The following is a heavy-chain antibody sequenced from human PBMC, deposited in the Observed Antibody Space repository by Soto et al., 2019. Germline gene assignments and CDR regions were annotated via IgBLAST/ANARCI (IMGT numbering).Heavy chain of an antibody. D-gene: IGHD2-2*02. Sequence: QVQLQESGPGLVKPSETLSLTCTVSGGSISSYYWSWIRQHPGKGLEWIGYIYYSGSTNYNPSLKSRVTISVDTSKNQFSLKLSSVTAADTAVYYCARGAILFDAFDIWGQGTMVTVSS. J-gene: IGHJ3*02. CDR2: IYYSGST. V-gene: IGHV4-59*01. CDR1: GGSISSYY. CDR3: ARGAILFDAFDI.